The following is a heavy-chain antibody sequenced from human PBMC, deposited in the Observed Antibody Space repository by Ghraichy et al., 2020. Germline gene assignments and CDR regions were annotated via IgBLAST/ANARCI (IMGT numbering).Heavy chain of an antibody. CDR2: TYYRSKWYN. CDR1: GDSVSSNSAA. V-gene: IGHV6-1*01. J-gene: IGHJ2*01. CDR3: ARGLAAAGTFGWYFDL. D-gene: IGHD6-13*01. Sequence: SQTLSLTCAISGDSVSSNSAAWNWIRQSPSRGLEWLGRTYYRSKWYNDYAVSVKSRITINPDTSKNQFSLQLNSVTPEDTAVYYCARGLAAAGTFGWYFDLWGRGTLVTVSS.